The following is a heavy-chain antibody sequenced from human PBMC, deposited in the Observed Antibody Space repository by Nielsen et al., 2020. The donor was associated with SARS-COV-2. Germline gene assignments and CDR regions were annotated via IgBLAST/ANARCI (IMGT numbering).Heavy chain of an antibody. CDR3: ARAGITIFGVVTHFDY. CDR1: GGSISSYY. V-gene: IGHV4-59*12. D-gene: IGHD3-3*01. J-gene: IGHJ4*02. Sequence: SETLSLTCTVSGGSISSYYWNWIRQPPGKGLEWIGFIYYSGSTNYNPSLKTRVTMSADTSKNQFSLKLSSVTAADTAVYYCARAGITIFGVVTHFDYWGQGTLVTVSS. CDR2: IYYSGST.